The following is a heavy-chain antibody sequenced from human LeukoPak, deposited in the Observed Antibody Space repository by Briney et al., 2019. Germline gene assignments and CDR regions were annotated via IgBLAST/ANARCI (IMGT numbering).Heavy chain of an antibody. D-gene: IGHD2-2*01. J-gene: IGHJ5*01. CDR3: ARDRGYCSSTSCYSWFDS. CDR2: IYYSGST. V-gene: IGHV4-30-4*08. CDR1: GGSISSGDYY. Sequence: PSETLSLTCTVSGGSISSGDYYWSWIRQPPGKGLEWIGYIYYSGSTYYNPSLKSRVTISVDTSKNQFSLKLSSVTAADTAVYYCARDRGYCSSTSCYSWFDSWGQGTLVTVSS.